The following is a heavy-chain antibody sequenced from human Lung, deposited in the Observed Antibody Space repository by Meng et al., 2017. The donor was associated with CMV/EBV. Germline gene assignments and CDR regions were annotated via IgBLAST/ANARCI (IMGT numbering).Heavy chain of an antibody. CDR3: ARVSRRGTAASYAMDV. Sequence: GESLKISCVASGFTFSGYEMNWVRQAPGKGLEWVSYISSSSPIYYVDSVKGRFTVSRDNAKNSLYLQMNSLRAEDTAVYYCARVSRRGTAASYAMDVWGQGNTVNGAS. V-gene: IGHV3-48*03. CDR1: GFTFSGYE. J-gene: IGHJ6*02. CDR2: ISSSSPI. D-gene: IGHD6-13*01.